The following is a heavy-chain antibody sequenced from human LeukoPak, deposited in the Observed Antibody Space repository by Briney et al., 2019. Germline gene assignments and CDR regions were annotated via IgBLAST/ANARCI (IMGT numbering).Heavy chain of an antibody. CDR2: IYHSGST. J-gene: IGHJ4*02. CDR1: DYSISSGYY. CDR3: ARAPGVRLGFDY. D-gene: IGHD3-16*01. Sequence: SETLSLTCTISDYSISSGYYWGWIRQPPGKGLEWIGSIYHSGSTYYNPSLKSRVTISVDTSKNQFSLKLSSVTAADTAVYYCARAPGVRLGFDYWGQGTLVTVSS. V-gene: IGHV4-38-2*02.